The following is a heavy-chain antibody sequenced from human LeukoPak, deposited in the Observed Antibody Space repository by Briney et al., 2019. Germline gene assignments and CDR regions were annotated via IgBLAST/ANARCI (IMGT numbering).Heavy chain of an antibody. CDR3: ARNRATDFWSGYNNNWFDP. J-gene: IGHJ5*02. D-gene: IGHD3-3*01. V-gene: IGHV4-34*01. CDR1: GGSFSGYY. Sequence: PSETLSLTCAVYGGSFSGYYWSWIRQPPGKGLEWIGEINHSGSTNYNPSLKSRVTISVDTSKNQFSLKLNSVTAADTAVYYCARNRATDFWSGYNNNWFDPWGQGTLVTVSS. CDR2: INHSGST.